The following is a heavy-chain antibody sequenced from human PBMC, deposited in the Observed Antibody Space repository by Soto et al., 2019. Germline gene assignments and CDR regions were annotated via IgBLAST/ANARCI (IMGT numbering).Heavy chain of an antibody. Sequence: EVQLVESGGVLVKPGGSLRLACAASGFTFSSYSMHWVRQAPGKGLEWVSSISSSSTYIYYADSVKGRFTISRDNAKNSLYLQMNSLRAEDTTVYYCARGTVGYCSSTSCSNYYYGMDVWGQGTTVTVSS. CDR3: ARGTVGYCSSTSCSNYYYGMDV. CDR2: ISSSSTYI. CDR1: GFTFSSYS. J-gene: IGHJ6*02. V-gene: IGHV3-21*01. D-gene: IGHD2-2*01.